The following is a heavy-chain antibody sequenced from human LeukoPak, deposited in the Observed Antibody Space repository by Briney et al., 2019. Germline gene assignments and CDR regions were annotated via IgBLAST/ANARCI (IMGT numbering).Heavy chain of an antibody. J-gene: IGHJ5*02. V-gene: IGHV4-59*12. Sequence: PSETLSLTCTVSGGSISNYYWSWIRQPPGKGLEWIGYIYDSVNTNYNPSLKSRVSISVDTSKNQFSLKLTSVTAADTAVYYCARDGRDSSSRGWFDPWGQGTLVTVSS. CDR2: IYDSVNT. D-gene: IGHD3-22*01. CDR3: ARDGRDSSSRGWFDP. CDR1: GGSISNYY.